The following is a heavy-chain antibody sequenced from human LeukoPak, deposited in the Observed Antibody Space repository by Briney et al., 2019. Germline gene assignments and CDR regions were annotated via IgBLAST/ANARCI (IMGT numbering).Heavy chain of an antibody. D-gene: IGHD3-22*01. CDR2: ISASGSRT. CDR1: GFDFNTFA. V-gene: IGHV3-23*01. J-gene: IGHJ3*01. CDR3: ARDRSPHYYDSSGYGAFNV. Sequence: GGYLRLSCTSSGFDFNTFAMNWVRQAPGKGLEWVSGISASGSRTYYGGAAKGRFTISRDDSKNMLFLDMNNLRAEDTARYFCARDRSPHYYDSSGYGAFNVWGQGTMVTVSS.